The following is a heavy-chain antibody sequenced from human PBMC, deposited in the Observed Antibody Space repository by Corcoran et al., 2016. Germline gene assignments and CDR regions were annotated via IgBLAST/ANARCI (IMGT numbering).Heavy chain of an antibody. D-gene: IGHD3-22*01. V-gene: IGHV3-30*18. CDR3: AKEFHSSGYGVYFDY. J-gene: IGHJ4*02. CDR1: GFTFSDYG. Sequence: QVQLVESGGGVVQPGGSLRLSCAASGFTFSDYGMQWVRQAPGKGLEWVAVISDAGSTEYYADSVKGRFTISRDNSKNTLFLQMSSLRAEDTAVYYCAKEFHSSGYGVYFDYWGQGALVTVSS. CDR2: ISDAGSTE.